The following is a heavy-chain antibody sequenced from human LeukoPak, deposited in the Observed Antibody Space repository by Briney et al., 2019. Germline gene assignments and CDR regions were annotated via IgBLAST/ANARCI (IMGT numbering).Heavy chain of an antibody. D-gene: IGHD2-2*01. CDR1: GGSISSGDYY. CDR3: ARDKVVRMPAAIPSWFDP. Sequence: KPSETLSLTCTVSGGSISSGDYYWSWIRQHPGKGLEWIGYIYYSGSTYYNPSLKSRVTISVDTSENQFSLKLSSVTAADTAVYYCARDKVVRMPAAIPSWFDPWGQGTLVTVSS. J-gene: IGHJ5*02. V-gene: IGHV4-30-4*08. CDR2: IYYSGST.